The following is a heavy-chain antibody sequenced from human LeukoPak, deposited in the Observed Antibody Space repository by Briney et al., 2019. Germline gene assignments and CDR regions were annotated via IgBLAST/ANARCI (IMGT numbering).Heavy chain of an antibody. V-gene: IGHV3-23*01. CDR2: ISGSGGSI. Sequence: GGSLRLSCAASGFTFSSYTMSWVRQAPGKGLEWVSAISGSGGSIYYADSVKGRFTISRDTSKSTVYLQMSSLRAEDTAVYYCAKDPPGAKAFDYWGQGTPVTVSS. D-gene: IGHD4/OR15-4a*01. CDR1: GFTFSSYT. J-gene: IGHJ4*02. CDR3: AKDPPGAKAFDY.